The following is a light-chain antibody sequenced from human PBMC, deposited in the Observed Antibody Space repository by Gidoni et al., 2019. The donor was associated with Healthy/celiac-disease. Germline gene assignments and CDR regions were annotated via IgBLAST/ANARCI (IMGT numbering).Light chain of an antibody. V-gene: IGKV3-15*01. Sequence: DIVMTHSPATLSVSPGERATVSCRDSQCVSSNLAWYQQKPGQAPRLLIYGASTMATGIPARFSGSGSGTEFSLTISSLQSEDFAVYYCQHYNSWPQAFGQGTNVEIK. CDR2: GAS. CDR1: QCVSSN. J-gene: IGKJ1*01. CDR3: QHYNSWPQA.